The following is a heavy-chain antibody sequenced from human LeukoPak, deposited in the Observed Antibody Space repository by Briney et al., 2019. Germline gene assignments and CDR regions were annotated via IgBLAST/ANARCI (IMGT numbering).Heavy chain of an antibody. CDR2: ISAYNGNT. V-gene: IGHV1-18*01. D-gene: IGHD3-16*02. J-gene: IGHJ4*02. CDR1: GYTFTSYG. CDR3: AREALQGVIVHFDY. Sequence: GASVEVSCKASGYTFTSYGISWVRQAPGQGLEWMGWISAYNGNTNYAQKLQGRVTMTTDTSTSTAYMELRSLRSDDTAVYYCAREALQGVIVHFDYWGQGTLVTVSS.